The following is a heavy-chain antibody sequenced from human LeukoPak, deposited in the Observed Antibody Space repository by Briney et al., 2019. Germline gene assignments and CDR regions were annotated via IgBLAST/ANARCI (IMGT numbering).Heavy chain of an antibody. CDR2: IDWDDDK. J-gene: IGHJ3*02. V-gene: IGHV2-70*11. D-gene: IGHD3-22*01. CDR1: GFSLSTSGMC. CDR3: ARIPYYYDSSGYYPVAFDI. Sequence: SGPTLVKPTQTLTLTCTFSGFSLSTSGMCVSWIRQPPGKALEWLARIDWDDDKYYSTSLKTRLTISKDTSKTQVVLTMTNMDPVDTATYYCARIPYYYDSSGYYPVAFDIWGQGTMVTVSS.